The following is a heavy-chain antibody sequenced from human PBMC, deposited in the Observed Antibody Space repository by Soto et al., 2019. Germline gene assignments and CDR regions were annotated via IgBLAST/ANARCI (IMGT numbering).Heavy chain of an antibody. CDR2: ISGSGDIT. D-gene: IGHD1-26*01. Sequence: GGSLRLSCAASGFTFSSYAMNWVRQAPGKGLEWVSLISGSGDITSYADSVKGRFIISTDDSTNTLFLQMNSLRVEDTALYFCAKRSYTGSYYLRAFDHWGQGTLVTVSS. J-gene: IGHJ4*02. CDR3: AKRSYTGSYYLRAFDH. CDR1: GFTFSSYA. V-gene: IGHV3-23*01.